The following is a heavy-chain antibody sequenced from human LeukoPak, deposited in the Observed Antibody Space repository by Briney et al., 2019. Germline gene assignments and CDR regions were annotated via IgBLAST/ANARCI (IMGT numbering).Heavy chain of an antibody. CDR1: GLTFRTYA. V-gene: IGHV3-23*01. CDR2: ISDSGGYT. D-gene: IGHD1-26*01. CDR3: AKGIGLANDAFDI. J-gene: IGHJ3*02. Sequence: GGSLRLSCAASGLTFRTYAMSWVRQAPGKGLEWVSSISDSGGYTYYADSVKGRFTISRDNSKNTLYLQMISLRAEDTAVYYCAKGIGLANDAFDIWGQGTMVTVSS.